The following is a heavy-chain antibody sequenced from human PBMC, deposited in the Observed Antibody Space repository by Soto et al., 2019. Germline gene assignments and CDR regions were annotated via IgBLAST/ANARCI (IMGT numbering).Heavy chain of an antibody. CDR1: GYTFSDFA. CDR2: INAGIGNM. J-gene: IGHJ6*02. CDR3: ARPSCSTPDCLRPYDLYGLDV. V-gene: IGHV1-3*01. Sequence: QVPLVQSGAEVKKPGASVKVSCKTSGYTFSDFAIHWVRQTPGLTLEWMGWINAGIGNMKYSQKFQGRVSLTRDTSTSTVYMELRRLTSEDSAVYYCARPSCSTPDCLRPYDLYGLDVWGHGTTVTVS. D-gene: IGHD2-2*01.